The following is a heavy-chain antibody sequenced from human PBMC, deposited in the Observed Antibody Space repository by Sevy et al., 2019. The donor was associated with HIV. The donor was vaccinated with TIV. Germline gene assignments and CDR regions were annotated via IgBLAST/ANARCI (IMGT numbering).Heavy chain of an antibody. CDR2: IRGKADNYAT. J-gene: IGHJ2*01. CDR1: GFTFSVPG. D-gene: IGHD4-17*01. Sequence: GGSLRLSCAASGFTFSVPGVHWVHHASGKGLEWVGRIRGKADNYATAYAASVKGRFTVSRDDSKNTAYLQMNSLKTEDTAVYYCTRSYRDYAWYFDLWGRGTLVTVSS. V-gene: IGHV3-73*01. CDR3: TRSYRDYAWYFDL.